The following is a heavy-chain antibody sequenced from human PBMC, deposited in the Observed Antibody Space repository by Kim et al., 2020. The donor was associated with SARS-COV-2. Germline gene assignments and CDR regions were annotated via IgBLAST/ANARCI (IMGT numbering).Heavy chain of an antibody. V-gene: IGHV5-51*01. CDR1: GYSFTSYW. Sequence: GESLKISCKVSGYSFTSYWIGWVRQMPGKGLEWMGIIYPGESDSRYSPSFQGQVTISADKSISTAYLQWSSLKASDTAMYYCARSSPSGKYHLQTDEVYFDFWGQGTLVTVSS. D-gene: IGHD2-2*01. CDR2: IYPGESDS. CDR3: ARSSPSGKYHLQTDEVYFDF. J-gene: IGHJ4*02.